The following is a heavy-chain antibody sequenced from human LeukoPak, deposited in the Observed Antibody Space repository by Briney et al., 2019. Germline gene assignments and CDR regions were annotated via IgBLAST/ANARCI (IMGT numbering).Heavy chain of an antibody. D-gene: IGHD3-22*01. V-gene: IGHV1-24*01. CDR3: ATTLLHPQDY. CDR2: FDTEDGET. CDR1: GYTLPELS. Sequence: ASVTVSRKVSGYTLPELSMHWVRPAPGKGLEWMGGFDTEDGETIYAQKSQGRVTMTEDTSTDTAYMKLSSLRSEDTAVYCCATTLLHPQDYWGQGTLVTVSS. J-gene: IGHJ4*02.